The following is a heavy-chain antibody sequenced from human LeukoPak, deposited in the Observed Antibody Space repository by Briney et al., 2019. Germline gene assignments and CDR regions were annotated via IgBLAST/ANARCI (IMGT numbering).Heavy chain of an antibody. D-gene: IGHD5-18*01. CDR1: GFTFSSYA. Sequence: GGSLRLSCAASGFTFSSYAMSWVRQAPGKGLEWVSAISGSGGSTYYADSVKGRFTISRDNAKNSLYLQMNSLRAEDTAVYYCARDSIHGYLIDYWGQGTLVTVSS. CDR2: ISGSGGST. CDR3: ARDSIHGYLIDY. J-gene: IGHJ4*02. V-gene: IGHV3-23*01.